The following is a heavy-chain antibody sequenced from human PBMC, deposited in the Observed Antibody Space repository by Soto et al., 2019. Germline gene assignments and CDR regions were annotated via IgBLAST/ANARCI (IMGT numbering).Heavy chain of an antibody. Sequence: QVQLQQWGAGLLKPSETLSLTCAVYGGSFSGYSWTWIRQPPGTGLEWIGEINQTGSTNYNPSLRRRVPLSGATCKSPSSLWVTAVAAADSAVGLCAGSQSSRLSGYRGQGSLVSVSS. CDR3: AGSQSSRLSGY. J-gene: IGHJ4*02. CDR2: INQTGST. V-gene: IGHV4-34*01. CDR1: GGSFSGYS.